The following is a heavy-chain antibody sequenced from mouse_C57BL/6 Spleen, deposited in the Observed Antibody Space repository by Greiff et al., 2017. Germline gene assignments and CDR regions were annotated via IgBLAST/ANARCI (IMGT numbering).Heavy chain of an antibody. CDR2: INPNNGGT. V-gene: IGHV1-26*01. Sequence: VQLQQSGPELVKPGASVKISCKASGYTFTDYYMNWVKQSHGKSLEWIGDINPNNGGTSYNQKFKGKATLTVDKSSSTAYMELRSLTSEDSAVYYCARIGGWLLYYAMDYWGQGTSVTVSS. CDR3: ARIGGWLLYYAMDY. CDR1: GYTFTDYY. J-gene: IGHJ4*01. D-gene: IGHD2-3*01.